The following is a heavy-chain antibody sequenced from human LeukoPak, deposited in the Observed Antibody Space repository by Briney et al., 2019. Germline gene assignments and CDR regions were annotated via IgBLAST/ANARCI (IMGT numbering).Heavy chain of an antibody. D-gene: IGHD6-13*01. V-gene: IGHV4-4*07. CDR2: LYSSGST. J-gene: IGHJ4*02. CDR1: GESINRFY. Sequence: WETLSLTCTVSGESINRFYWSWIRHPAGKGREWIGRLYSSGSTNYSPSLKSRVTMSLDTSKNQFSLRLSSVTAADTAVYYCARDVVAAAGSFDYWGQGTQVTVSS. CDR3: ARDVVAAAGSFDY.